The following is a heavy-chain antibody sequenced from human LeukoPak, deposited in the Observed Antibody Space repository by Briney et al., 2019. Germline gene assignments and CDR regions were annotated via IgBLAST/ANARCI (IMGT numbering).Heavy chain of an antibody. D-gene: IGHD4-17*01. V-gene: IGHV3-48*01. CDR1: GFTFSSDS. CDR2: IISSSSTI. J-gene: IGHJ6*02. CDR3: ARRGDYAGGLGYYGMDV. Sequence: GGALRLSCAASGFTFSSDSMSSVRQAPGEGLGWGSYIISSSSTIYYADSVKGRFTISRDNAKNSLYLQMNSLRAEDTAVYYCARRGDYAGGLGYYGMDVWGQGTTVTVSS.